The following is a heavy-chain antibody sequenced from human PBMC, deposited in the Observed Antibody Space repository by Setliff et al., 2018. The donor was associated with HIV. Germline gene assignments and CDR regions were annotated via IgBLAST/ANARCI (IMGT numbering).Heavy chain of an antibody. J-gene: IGHJ3*02. CDR1: GGSISSGSYY. V-gene: IGHV4-61*02. CDR2: IYTSGST. D-gene: IGHD4-17*01. CDR3: ARDREDDGDYVAFDI. Sequence: PSETLSLTCTVSGGSISSGSYYWSWIRQPAGEGLEWIGRIYTSGSTNYNPSLKSRVTISVDTSKNQFSLKLSSVTAADTAVYYCARDREDDGDYVAFDIWGQGTMVTVSS.